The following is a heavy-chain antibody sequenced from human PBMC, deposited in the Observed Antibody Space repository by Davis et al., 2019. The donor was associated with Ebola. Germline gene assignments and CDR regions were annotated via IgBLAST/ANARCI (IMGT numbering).Heavy chain of an antibody. CDR2: IIPIFGTA. D-gene: IGHD3-3*01. J-gene: IGHJ6*02. V-gene: IGHV1-69*05. CDR1: GGTFSSYA. CDR3: ARSGLWSGYYHYYGMDV. Sequence: AASVKVSCKASGGTFSSYAISWVRQAPGQGLEWMGGIIPIFGTANYAQKFQGRVTMTTDTSTSTASMELRSLRSDDTAVYYCARSGLWSGYYHYYGMDVWGQGTTVTVS.